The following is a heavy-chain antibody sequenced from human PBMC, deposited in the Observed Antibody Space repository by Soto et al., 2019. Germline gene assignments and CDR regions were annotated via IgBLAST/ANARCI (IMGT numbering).Heavy chain of an antibody. D-gene: IGHD3-10*01. CDR2: FHESGPT. Sequence: PSETLSLTCDVSSYPGAAGQYWGWIRQPPGKGLEWLGCFHESGPTCYRPSLKSRLAISVDMSKSQVSLSLTSVTAADTARYYCTNSRGLSRADSWGRGILVTVSS. CDR1: SYPGAAGQY. CDR3: TNSRGLSRADS. V-gene: IGHV4-38-2*01. J-gene: IGHJ5*01.